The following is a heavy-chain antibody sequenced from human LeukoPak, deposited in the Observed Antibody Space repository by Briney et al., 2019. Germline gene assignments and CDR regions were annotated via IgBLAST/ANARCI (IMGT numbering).Heavy chain of an antibody. CDR1: GFIFSTYS. Sequence: GGSLRLSCAASGFIFSTYSMNWVRQAPGKGLKWVSSITSSSDTYCADSLKGRFTISRDNAQNSLYLHMNSLRAEDTAVYYCTRAPGDLWSWYDYWGQGTLVTVSS. J-gene: IGHJ4*02. V-gene: IGHV3-21*01. CDR3: TRAPGDLWSWYDY. D-gene: IGHD3-10*01. CDR2: ITSSSDT.